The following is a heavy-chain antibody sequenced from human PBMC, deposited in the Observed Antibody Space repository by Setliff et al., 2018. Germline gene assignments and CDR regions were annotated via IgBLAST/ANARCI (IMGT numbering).Heavy chain of an antibody. CDR3: ARGQYNSGYYGEPSSYYFDS. J-gene: IGHJ4*02. CDR2: VSASGST. CDR1: GGSMNPYY. D-gene: IGHD5-12*01. V-gene: IGHV4-4*08. Sequence: PSETLSLTCTVSGGSMNPYYWSSIRLPPGKGLEWIGYVSASGSTKYSPSLESRLTIFMDSSKSQFSLWLSSVTAAGTATYYCARGQYNSGYYGEPSSYYFDSWAQGTLVTVSS.